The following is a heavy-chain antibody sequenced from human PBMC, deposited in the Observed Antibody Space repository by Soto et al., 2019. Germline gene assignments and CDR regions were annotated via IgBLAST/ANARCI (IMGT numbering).Heavy chain of an antibody. CDR3: AKDLAPPYSGSLDY. D-gene: IGHD1-26*01. CDR2: ISGSGGST. V-gene: IGHV3-23*01. J-gene: IGHJ4*02. CDR1: GFTFSSYA. Sequence: GGSLRLSCAASGFTFSSYAMSWVRQAPGKGLEWVSAISGSGGSTYYADSVKGRFTISRDNSKNTLYLQMNSLRAEDTAVYYCAKDLAPPYSGSLDYWGQGTLVTVSS.